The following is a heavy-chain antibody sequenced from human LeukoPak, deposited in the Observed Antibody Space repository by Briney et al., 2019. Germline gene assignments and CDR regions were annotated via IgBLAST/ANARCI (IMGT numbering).Heavy chain of an antibody. V-gene: IGHV3-7*01. D-gene: IGHD5-18*01. CDR1: GFTFSGYW. J-gene: IGHJ4*02. Sequence: PGGSLRLSCAASGFTFSGYWMSWVRQAPGKGLEWVANIKQDGSEKSYVDSVKGRFTISRDNAKNSLYLQTSSLRAEDTAVYYCARVSKTYSYGYLNDYWGQGTLVTVSS. CDR3: ARVSKTYSYGYLNDY. CDR2: IKQDGSEK.